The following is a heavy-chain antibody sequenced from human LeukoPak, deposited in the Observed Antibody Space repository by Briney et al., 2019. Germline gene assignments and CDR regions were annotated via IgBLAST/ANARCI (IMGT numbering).Heavy chain of an antibody. CDR1: GFTFSGSA. J-gene: IGHJ3*02. V-gene: IGHV3-73*01. CDR3: TRQTTVTTFNAFDI. CDR2: IRSKANSYAT. Sequence: PGVSLKLSCAASGFTFSGSAMHWVPRASGKGLEWVGRIRSKANSYATAYAASVKGRFTISRDDSKNTAYLQMNSLKTEDTAVYYCTRQTTVTTFNAFDIWGQGTMVTVSS. D-gene: IGHD4-17*01.